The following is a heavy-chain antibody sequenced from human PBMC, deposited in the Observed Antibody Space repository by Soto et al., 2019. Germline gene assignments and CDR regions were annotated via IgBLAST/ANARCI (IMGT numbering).Heavy chain of an antibody. V-gene: IGHV3-7*03. J-gene: IGHJ5*02. CDR2: IKEDGSEK. D-gene: IGHD3-16*02. Sequence: XGALRLSCSDSGFIFRNYWMSWVRQAPGMGLHWVASIKEDGSEKYYVDPVKGRFTISRENAKNSLYLQMNSLRAEDTAVYYCARYRSLDHWGQGSLVTVSS. CDR1: GFIFRNYW. CDR3: ARYRSLDH.